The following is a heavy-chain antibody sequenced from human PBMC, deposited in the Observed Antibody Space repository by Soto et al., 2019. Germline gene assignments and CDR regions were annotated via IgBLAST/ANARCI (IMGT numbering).Heavy chain of an antibody. J-gene: IGHJ4*02. V-gene: IGHV1-46*01. CDR2: INPSGGST. CDR3: AREFVVGPAALIGVDY. CDR1: GYTFTIYY. D-gene: IGHD2-2*01. Sequence: ASLKVSCKASGYTFTIYYMHWVRQAPGQGLEWMGIINPSGGSTSYAQKFQGRVTMTRDTSTSTVYMELSSLRSEDTAVYYCAREFVVGPAALIGVDYWGQGTPVTVSS.